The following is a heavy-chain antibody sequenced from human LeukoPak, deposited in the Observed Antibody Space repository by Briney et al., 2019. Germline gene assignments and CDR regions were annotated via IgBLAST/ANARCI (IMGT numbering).Heavy chain of an antibody. V-gene: IGHV3-66*01. D-gene: IGHD1-26*01. J-gene: IGHJ4*02. CDR2: IYSGGST. CDR1: GFTFSNAW. CDR3: ARDVWELTDGYFDY. Sequence: PGGSLRLSCAASGFTFSNAWMSWVRQAPGKGLEWVSVIYSGGSTYYADSVKGRFTISRDNSKNTLYLQMNSLRAEDTAVYYCARDVWELTDGYFDYWGQGTLVTVSS.